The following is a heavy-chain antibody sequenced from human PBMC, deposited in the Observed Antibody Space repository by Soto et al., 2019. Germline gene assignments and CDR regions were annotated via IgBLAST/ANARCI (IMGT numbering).Heavy chain of an antibody. V-gene: IGHV3-48*02. CDR1: GFTFSSYS. Sequence: EVQLVESGGGLVQPGGPLRLSCAASGFTFSSYSMNWVRQAPGKGLEWVSYISNSSSTIYYAGSVKGRFTISRDNAKNALYLQMSSLRDEDTAVYYCARRVLVVHAGEVDYWGQGTLVTVSS. CDR2: ISNSSSTI. D-gene: IGHD2-8*01. J-gene: IGHJ4*02. CDR3: ARRVLVVHAGEVDY.